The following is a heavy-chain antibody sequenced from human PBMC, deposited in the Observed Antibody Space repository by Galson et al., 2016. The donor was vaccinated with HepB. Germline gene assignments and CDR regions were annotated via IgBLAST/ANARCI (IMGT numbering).Heavy chain of an antibody. CDR1: GYTFTSYA. J-gene: IGHJ4*02. CDR3: TRDEGFCTGGSCYSFSGDY. CDR2: INAGNGNT. Sequence: SVKVSCKASGYTFTSYAMNWVRQAPGHRLEWMGWINAGNGNTKYSQNFQGRITITRDTSASTAYMDLSSLKSQDTAVYFCTRDEGFCTGGSCYSFSGDYWGQGTLVSVSS. V-gene: IGHV1-3*01. D-gene: IGHD2-15*01.